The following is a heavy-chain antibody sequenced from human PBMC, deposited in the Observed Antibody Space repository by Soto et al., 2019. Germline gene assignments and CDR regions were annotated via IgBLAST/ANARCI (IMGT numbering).Heavy chain of an antibody. CDR3: VKSDCGTTATNLIYY. J-gene: IGHJ6*01. Sequence: PGGSLRLSCAASGSTLSTNAMCCVRQAPEKGLERVSAISGKGDSTHYADSVKGRFTISRDISESTLHLQMNTLRVEDTAVYFFVKSDCGTTATNLIYY. V-gene: IGHV3-23*01. CDR1: GSTLSTNA. CDR2: ISGKGDST. D-gene: IGHD2-21*01.